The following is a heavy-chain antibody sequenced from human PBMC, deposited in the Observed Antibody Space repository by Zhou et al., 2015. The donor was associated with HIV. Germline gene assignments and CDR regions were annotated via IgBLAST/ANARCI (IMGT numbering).Heavy chain of an antibody. CDR2: IIPMFGIE. J-gene: IGHJ2*01. D-gene: IGHD6-6*01. CDR1: GGTFSGSD. V-gene: IGHV1-69*09. Sequence: QVQLVQSGTEVKKPGSSVKVSCRASGGTFSGSDISWVRQAPGQGLEWMGKIIPMFGIEDYAQKFRGRLTISADRSTSAAYMEMRSLRSEDTAVYYCARDRGGAARPDWRYFDLWGRGTLVTVSS. CDR3: ARDRGGAARPDWRYFDL.